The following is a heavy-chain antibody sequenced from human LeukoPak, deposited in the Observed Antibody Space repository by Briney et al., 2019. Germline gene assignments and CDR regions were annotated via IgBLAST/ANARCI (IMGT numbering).Heavy chain of an antibody. V-gene: IGHV3-53*01. CDR1: GFTFSSYS. CDR3: ARGLNGDLDY. J-gene: IGHJ4*02. D-gene: IGHD4-17*01. Sequence: PGGSLRLSCAASGFTFSSYSMNWVRQAPGKGLEWVSVIYSGGSTYYADSVKGRFTISRDNSKNTLYLQMNSLRAEDTAVYYCARGLNGDLDYWGQGTLVTVS. CDR2: IYSGGST.